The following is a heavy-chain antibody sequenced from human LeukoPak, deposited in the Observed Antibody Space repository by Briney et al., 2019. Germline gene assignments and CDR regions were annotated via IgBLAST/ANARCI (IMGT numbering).Heavy chain of an antibody. CDR1: GYTFTSYG. CDR3: ARDPRDAYNYYFDY. Sequence: ASVKVSCKASGYTFTSYGISWVRQAPGQGLEWMGWISAYNGNTKSAEKLQGRVTVTTDTSTSTAYMELRSLRSDDTAVYYCARDPRDAYNYYFDYWGQGTPVTVSP. CDR2: ISAYNGNT. J-gene: IGHJ4*02. D-gene: IGHD5-24*01. V-gene: IGHV1-18*01.